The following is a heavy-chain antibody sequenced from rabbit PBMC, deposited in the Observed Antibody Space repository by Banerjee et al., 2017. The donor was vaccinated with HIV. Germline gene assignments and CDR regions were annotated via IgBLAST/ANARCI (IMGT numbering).Heavy chain of an antibody. CDR3: ARMRNTYGYGGYYNL. J-gene: IGHJ4*01. D-gene: IGHD6-1*01. CDR2: IYTTSGST. Sequence: QQQLEESGGGLVKPGGTLTLTCKASGIDFSSYYRMCWVRQAPGRGLELIACIYTTSGSTWYASWVNGRFTISRSTSLNTVDLQMTSLTAADTATYFCARMRNTYGYGGYYNLWGPGTLVTVS. CDR1: GIDFSSYYR. V-gene: IGHV1S43*01.